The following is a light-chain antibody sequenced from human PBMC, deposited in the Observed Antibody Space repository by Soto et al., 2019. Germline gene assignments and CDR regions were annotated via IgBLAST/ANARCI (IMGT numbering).Light chain of an antibody. Sequence: EIVLTQSPGTLSLSPGERATLSCRASQSLSSRYLVWYQQKSGQAPRLLISGASSRATGIPDRFSGSGSGTAFTFSISSLEPEDFAVYYGQQYDTSPVSFGQGTKLEIK. J-gene: IGKJ2*01. CDR1: QSLSSRY. CDR2: GAS. CDR3: QQYDTSPVS. V-gene: IGKV3-20*01.